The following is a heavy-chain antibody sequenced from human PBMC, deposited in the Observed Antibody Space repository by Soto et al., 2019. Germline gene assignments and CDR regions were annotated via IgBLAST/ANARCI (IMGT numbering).Heavy chain of an antibody. V-gene: IGHV2-5*01. D-gene: IGHD6-6*01. CDR2: IYWNDDK. J-gene: IGHJ5*02. CDR3: AHRRGFGQLVVNWFDP. Sequence: QITLKESGPTLAKPTQTLTLTCTFSGFSLSTSGVGVGWIRQPPGKALEWLALIYWNDDKRYSPSLKSRLTIPKDTYKNPVVLTMTNMDPVDTATYYCAHRRGFGQLVVNWFDPWGQGTLVTVSS. CDR1: GFSLSTSGVG.